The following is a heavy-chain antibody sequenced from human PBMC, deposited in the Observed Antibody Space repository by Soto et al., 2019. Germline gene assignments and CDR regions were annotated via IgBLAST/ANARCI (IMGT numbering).Heavy chain of an antibody. CDR3: ARAAGRFLEWPYFDY. J-gene: IGHJ4*02. CDR1: GGTFSSYA. D-gene: IGHD3-3*01. Sequence: GASVKVSCKASGGTFSSYAISWVRRAPGQGLEWMGGIIPIVGTANYAQKFQGRVTITADESTSTAYMELSSLRSEDTAVYYCARAAGRFLEWPYFDYWGQGTLVTVSS. CDR2: IIPIVGTA. V-gene: IGHV1-69*13.